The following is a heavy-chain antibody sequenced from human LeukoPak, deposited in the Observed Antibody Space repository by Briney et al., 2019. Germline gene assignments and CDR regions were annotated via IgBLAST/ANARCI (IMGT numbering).Heavy chain of an antibody. CDR1: AFTFTSSA. Sequence: TSVKVSCKASAFTFTSSAMRWVRQARGQRLEWIGWIVVGSGNTNYAQKFQERVTITRDMSTSRAYMELSRLRSEDTAVYYCAAVQVGANYYFDYWGQGTLVTVSS. J-gene: IGHJ4*02. CDR3: AAVQVGANYYFDY. CDR2: IVVGSGNT. D-gene: IGHD1-26*01. V-gene: IGHV1-58*02.